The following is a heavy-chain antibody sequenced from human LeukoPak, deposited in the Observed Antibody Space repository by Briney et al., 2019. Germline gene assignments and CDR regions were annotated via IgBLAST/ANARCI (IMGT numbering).Heavy chain of an antibody. CDR1: GGSFSGYC. D-gene: IGHD2-2*01. CDR2: INHSGST. V-gene: IGHV4-34*01. CDR3: AGVVPAAMRYFDY. Sequence: SETLSLTCAVYGGSFSGYCWSWIRQPPGKGLEWIGEINHSGSTNYNPSLMSRVTISVDTSKNQFSLKLSSVTAADTAVYYCAGVVPAAMRYFDYWGQGTLVTVSS. J-gene: IGHJ4*02.